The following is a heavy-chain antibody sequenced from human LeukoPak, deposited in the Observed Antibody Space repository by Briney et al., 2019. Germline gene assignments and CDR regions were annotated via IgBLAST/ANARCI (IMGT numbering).Heavy chain of an antibody. J-gene: IGHJ3*02. CDR3: ARVAVVVVVFGDAFDI. CDR2: ISYDGSNK. V-gene: IGHV3-30-3*01. D-gene: IGHD3-22*01. CDR1: GFTFSSYA. Sequence: PGGSLRLSCAASGFTFSSYAMHWVRQAPGKGLEWVAVISYDGSNKYYADSVKGRFTISRDNSKNTLYLQMNSLRAEDTAVYYCARVAVVVVVFGDAFDIWGQGTMVTVSS.